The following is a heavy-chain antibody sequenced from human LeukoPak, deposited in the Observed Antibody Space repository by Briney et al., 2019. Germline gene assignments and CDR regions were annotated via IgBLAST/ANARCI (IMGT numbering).Heavy chain of an antibody. V-gene: IGHV3-48*04. CDR1: EFTFSNHG. Sequence: GGSLRLSCAASEFTFSNHGMNWVRQAPGKGLEWVSYIGRASNIIYYAESVRGRFTISRDNAKNSLSLQMNTLRAEDTAVYYCARDGYSFGHDFDYWGQGTLVTVSS. CDR3: ARDGYSFGHDFDY. D-gene: IGHD5-18*01. J-gene: IGHJ4*02. CDR2: IGRASNII.